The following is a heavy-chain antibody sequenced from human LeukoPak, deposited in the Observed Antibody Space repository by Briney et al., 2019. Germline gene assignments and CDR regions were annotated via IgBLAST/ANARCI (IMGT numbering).Heavy chain of an antibody. V-gene: IGHV4-31*03. D-gene: IGHD6-13*01. CDR2: TYYSGST. Sequence: SETLSLTCTVSGGSISSGGYYWSWIRQHPGKGLEWIGYTYYSGSTYYNPSLKSRVTISVDTSKNQFSLKLSSVTAADTAVYYCAMGGGGISWGDEGAQFDYWGQGTLVTVSS. J-gene: IGHJ4*02. CDR3: AMGGGGISWGDEGAQFDY. CDR1: GGSISSGGYY.